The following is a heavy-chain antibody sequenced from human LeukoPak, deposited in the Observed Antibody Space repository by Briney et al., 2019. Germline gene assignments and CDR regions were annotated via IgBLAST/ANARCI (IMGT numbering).Heavy chain of an antibody. CDR3: AREGGAAAGMAH. CDR2: IRYDGSNK. J-gene: IGHJ4*02. CDR1: GFTFSSYG. Sequence: GGSLRLSCAASGFTFSSYGMHWVRQAPGKGLEWVAFIRYDGSNKYYADSVKGRFTISRDNSKNTLYLQMNSLRAEDTAVYYCAREGGAAAGMAHWGQGTLVTVSS. V-gene: IGHV3-30*02. D-gene: IGHD6-13*01.